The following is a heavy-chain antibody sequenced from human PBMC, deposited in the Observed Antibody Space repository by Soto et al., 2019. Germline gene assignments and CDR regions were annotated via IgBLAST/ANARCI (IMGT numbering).Heavy chain of an antibody. V-gene: IGHV6-1*01. CDR3: ARSEEDSDYYYYGMDV. CDR1: GDTVSSNSVA. CDR2: TYYRSRWYS. D-gene: IGHD2-15*01. J-gene: IGHJ6*02. Sequence: PSQTLSLTCVGSGDTVSSNSVAWNWVRQSPSRGLEWLGRTYYRSRWYSDHAVSVRSRIDINADTSKNQVSLQLNSVTPEDTAVYYCARSEEDSDYYYYGMDVWGQGTTVTVSS.